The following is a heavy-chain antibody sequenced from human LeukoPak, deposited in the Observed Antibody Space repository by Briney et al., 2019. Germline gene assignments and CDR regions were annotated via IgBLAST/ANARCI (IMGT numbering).Heavy chain of an antibody. Sequence: PSETLSLTCTVSGDSISSGGYYWSWIRQHPGKGLKWFGYIYYSGSTYYNPSLKSRVTISVDPSKNQFSLKLSSVTAADTAVYYCASAYSSSWYTRWDNWFDPWGQGTLVTVSS. CDR1: GDSISSGGYY. CDR3: ASAYSSSWYTRWDNWFDP. J-gene: IGHJ5*02. V-gene: IGHV4-31*03. D-gene: IGHD6-13*01. CDR2: IYYSGST.